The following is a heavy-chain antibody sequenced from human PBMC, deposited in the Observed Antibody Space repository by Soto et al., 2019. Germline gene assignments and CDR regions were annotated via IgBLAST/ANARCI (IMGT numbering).Heavy chain of an antibody. CDR1: GYRFTSYW. CDR3: ARAPFCRGGSCAPKGVVFNI. Sequence: GESLKISCKGSGYRFTSYWIGWVRQMPGKGLEWMGIIYPGDSDTRYSPSFQGQVTISADKSISTAYLQWSSLKASDTAMYYWARAPFCRGGSCAPKGVVFNIGGQGKRVTVS. J-gene: IGHJ3*02. V-gene: IGHV5-51*01. CDR2: IYPGDSDT. D-gene: IGHD2-15*01.